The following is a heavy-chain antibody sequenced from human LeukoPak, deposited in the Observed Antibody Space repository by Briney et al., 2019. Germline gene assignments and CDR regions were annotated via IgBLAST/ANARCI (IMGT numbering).Heavy chain of an antibody. CDR2: ISYDGSNE. V-gene: IGHV3-30*03. D-gene: IGHD2-2*01. CDR1: GFTFSSYG. CDR3: VRAAPIDCSSTTCSLFDN. J-gene: IGHJ4*02. Sequence: GRSLRLSCAASGFTFSSYGIHWVRQAPGKGLEWVAVISYDGSNEYYADSVKGRFTISRDNSKNTLYLQMSSLRAEDTAVYYCVRAAPIDCSSTTCSLFDNWGQGILVTVSS.